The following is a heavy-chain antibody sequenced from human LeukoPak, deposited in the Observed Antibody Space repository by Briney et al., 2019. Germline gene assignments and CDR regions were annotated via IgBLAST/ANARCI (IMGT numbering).Heavy chain of an antibody. D-gene: IGHD3-10*01. Sequence: PGGSLRLSCAASGFTFSDYYMSWIRQAPGKGLEWVSYISSSGSTIYYADSVKGRFTISRDNAKNSLYLQMNSLRAEDTAVYYCVRGSYGSGSYYKLAEYFHYWGQGTLVSVPS. CDR2: ISSSGSTI. CDR3: VRGSYGSGSYYKLAEYFHY. CDR1: GFTFSDYY. J-gene: IGHJ1*01. V-gene: IGHV3-11*01.